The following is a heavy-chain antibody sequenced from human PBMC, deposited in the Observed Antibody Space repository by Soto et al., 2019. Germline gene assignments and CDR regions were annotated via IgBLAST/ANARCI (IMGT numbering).Heavy chain of an antibody. D-gene: IGHD3-10*01. CDR3: ARQITMVRGIDF. V-gene: IGHV4-31*03. CDR1: GGSIPSGGYY. J-gene: IGHJ4*02. CDR2: IYFNENT. Sequence: PSETLSLTCSVSGGSIPSGGYYWSWVRQRPGKGLEWIGYIYFNENTYYNPSLKTRVTISVGTSKSQFSLKLNAVTAADSAVYYGARQITMVRGIDFWGPGISVTVSS.